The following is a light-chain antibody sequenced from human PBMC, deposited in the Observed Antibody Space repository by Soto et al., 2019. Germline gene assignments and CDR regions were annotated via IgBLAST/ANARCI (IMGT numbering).Light chain of an antibody. J-gene: IGLJ1*01. V-gene: IGLV1-51*01. CDR3: GTWDSSLSAGFYV. Sequence: QSVLTQPPSVSAAPGRKVTISCSGSSSNIGNNYVSWYQQLPGTAPKLLIYDNNKRPSGIPDRFSGSKSGTSATLGITGLQTGDEADYYCGTWDSSLSAGFYVFGTGTKVTVL. CDR2: DNN. CDR1: SSNIGNNY.